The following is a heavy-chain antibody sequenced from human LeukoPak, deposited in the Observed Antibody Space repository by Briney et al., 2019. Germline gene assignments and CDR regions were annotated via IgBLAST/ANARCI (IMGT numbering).Heavy chain of an antibody. Sequence: ASVKVSCKASGYHFSTYGISWVRQAPGQGLEWMGRINGHNDKTKYEEKVQGRVTMTIDTSTSTAYMELRSLTSDDTAVYYCARDRGKWFADFFDFWGQGTLVTVSS. CDR2: INGHNDKT. CDR1: GYHFSTYG. D-gene: IGHD3-10*01. J-gene: IGHJ4*02. CDR3: ARDRGKWFADFFDF. V-gene: IGHV1-18*01.